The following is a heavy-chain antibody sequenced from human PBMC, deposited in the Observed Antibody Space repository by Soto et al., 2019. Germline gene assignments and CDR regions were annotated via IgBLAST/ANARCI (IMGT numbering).Heavy chain of an antibody. Sequence: QVQLVQSGAEVRKPGSSVKVSCKAPGGTFSTYIISWVRQAPGQGLEWMGRIIPIPDITNYAQKFQGRVTVTADRSTSTAYMELTSLKSEDTDVYYCARDRITTLGDAFDLWGQGTMVTVSS. D-gene: IGHD3-3*01. CDR3: ARDRITTLGDAFDL. CDR2: IIPIPDIT. V-gene: IGHV1-69*08. CDR1: GGTFSTYI. J-gene: IGHJ3*01.